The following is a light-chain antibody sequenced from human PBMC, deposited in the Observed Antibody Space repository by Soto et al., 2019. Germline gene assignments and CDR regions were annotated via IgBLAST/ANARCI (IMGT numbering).Light chain of an antibody. CDR2: AAS. V-gene: IGKV1-39*01. Sequence: DIQMTQSPSSLSASVGDRVTITCRASQSISSYLNWYQQKPGKAPKLLIYAASSLQSGVPSSFSGSGSGTDYTLTISSLQPEDFATYYCQQSYGFGPGTKVDSK. CDR1: QSISSY. J-gene: IGKJ3*01. CDR3: QQSYG.